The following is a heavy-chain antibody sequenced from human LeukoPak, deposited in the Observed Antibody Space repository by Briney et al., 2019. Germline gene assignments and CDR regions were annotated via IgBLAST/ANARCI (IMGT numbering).Heavy chain of an antibody. V-gene: IGHV4-59*13. Sequence: SETLSLACTVSGAFTSTYYWSWVRQPPTGGLEWIGYVFYSGSSNYNPNFTSRVTMSVDTSKSQFSLKLTSVSDAVTAVYYCARIDPLCFFDQWGQGTLVTVSS. CDR3: ARIDPLCFFDQ. D-gene: IGHD2-15*01. CDR2: VFYSGSS. J-gene: IGHJ4*02. CDR1: GAFTSTYY.